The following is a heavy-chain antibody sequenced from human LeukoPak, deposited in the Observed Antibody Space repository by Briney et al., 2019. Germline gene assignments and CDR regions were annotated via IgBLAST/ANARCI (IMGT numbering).Heavy chain of an antibody. J-gene: IGHJ4*02. D-gene: IGHD6-13*01. CDR3: ARVAAARTFDY. CDR2: TYHSGTS. V-gene: IGHV4-38-2*02. CDR1: GYSISNGYY. Sequence: KPSETLSLTCTVSGYSISNGYYWGWIRRPPGKGLEWIGTTYHSGTSYYNPSLKSRVTISVDRSKNQFSLKLSSVTAADTAVYYCARVAAARTFDYWGQGTLVTVSS.